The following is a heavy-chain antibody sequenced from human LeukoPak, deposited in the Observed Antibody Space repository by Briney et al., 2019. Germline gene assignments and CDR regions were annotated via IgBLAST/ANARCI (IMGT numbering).Heavy chain of an antibody. CDR3: ATGSGYDSRGFDY. V-gene: IGHV4-4*09. Sequence: PSETLSLTCTVSGGSISSYYWSWIRQPPGKGLEWIGYIYTSGSTNYSPSLKSRVTISVDTSKNQFSLKLSSVTAADTAVYYCATGSGYDSRGFDYWGQGTLVTVSS. J-gene: IGHJ4*02. CDR1: GGSISSYY. CDR2: IYTSGST. D-gene: IGHD5-12*01.